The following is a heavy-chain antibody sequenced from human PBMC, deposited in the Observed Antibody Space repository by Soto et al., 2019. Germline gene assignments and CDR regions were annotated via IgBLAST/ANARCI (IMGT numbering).Heavy chain of an antibody. CDR3: SRGMAVARHYFDS. Sequence: QVQLHQWGAGLLKPSETLSRTCAVYGGSFSGYQWSWIRQSPGKGLEWIGEINHSGSTNYNPSLKSRVTLSVDTSKNQCSLRLSSMTAADTAVYYSSRGMAVARHYFDSWSQGTLITVSS. CDR1: GGSFSGYQ. D-gene: IGHD6-19*01. CDR2: INHSGST. V-gene: IGHV4-34*01. J-gene: IGHJ4*02.